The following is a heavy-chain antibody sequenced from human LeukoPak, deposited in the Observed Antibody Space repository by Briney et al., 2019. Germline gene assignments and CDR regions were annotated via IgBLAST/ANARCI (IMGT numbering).Heavy chain of an antibody. Sequence: SGGSLRLSCAASGFTFSSYSMNWVRQAPGKGLEWVSYISSSSRTIYYADSVKGRFTISRDNAKNSVYLQMNSLRAEDTAVYYCAKAEPASGYDYWGQGTLVTVSS. V-gene: IGHV3-48*01. J-gene: IGHJ4*02. D-gene: IGHD1-14*01. CDR3: AKAEPASGYDY. CDR2: ISSSSRTI. CDR1: GFTFSSYS.